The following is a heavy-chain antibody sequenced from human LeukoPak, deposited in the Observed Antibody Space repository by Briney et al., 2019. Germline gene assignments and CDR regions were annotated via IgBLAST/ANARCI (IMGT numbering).Heavy chain of an antibody. J-gene: IGHJ4*02. V-gene: IGHV3-21*01. CDR1: GFTFSSYS. Sequence: GGSLRLSCAASGFTFSSYSKNWVRQAPGKGLEWASSISSSSSDIYYADLVKGRFTISRDNAKNSLFLQMNSLRAEDTAVYYCARDRLTSGYFDYWGQGTLVTVSS. CDR3: ARDRLTSGYFDY. CDR2: ISSSSSDI. D-gene: IGHD6-25*01.